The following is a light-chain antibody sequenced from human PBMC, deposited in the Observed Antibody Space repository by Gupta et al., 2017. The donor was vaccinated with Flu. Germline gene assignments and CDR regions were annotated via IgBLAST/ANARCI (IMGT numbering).Light chain of an antibody. V-gene: IGLV3-21*03. CDR1: NIGSKS. Sequence: SFVLSQPPSVSVAPGKTVTITCGGNNIGSKSVHWYHQKPDQAPVLVFYDNSDRPSGIPERFSGSKSGNSATLTISGVEAGDEADYFCQVWDGFSGQGVFGGGTKLTVL. J-gene: IGLJ2*01. CDR2: DNS. CDR3: QVWDGFSGQGV.